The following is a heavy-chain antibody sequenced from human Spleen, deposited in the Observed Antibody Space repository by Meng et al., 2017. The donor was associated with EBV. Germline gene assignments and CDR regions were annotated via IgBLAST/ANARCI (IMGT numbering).Heavy chain of an antibody. Sequence: PSQQPPLTSVCAGASIADSSASGCWIRQSPRKGLEWIGTISSSGSTFYTPSLGSRLTLSVDTTENHFALKLTSVTAADTAMYYFARHTGDFDYWGQGALVTVSS. CDR2: ISSSGST. J-gene: IGHJ4*02. CDR3: ARHTGDFDY. V-gene: IGHV4-39*01. D-gene: IGHD2-8*02. CDR1: GASIADSSAS.